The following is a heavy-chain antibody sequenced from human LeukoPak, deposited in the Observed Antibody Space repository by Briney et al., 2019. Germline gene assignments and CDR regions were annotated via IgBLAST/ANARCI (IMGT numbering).Heavy chain of an antibody. J-gene: IGHJ6*02. V-gene: IGHV3-30*18. CDR2: ISYDGSNK. D-gene: IGHD3-22*01. CDR3: AKDKSYYYDSSGYYPISGMDV. Sequence: GGSLRLSCAASGFTFSSYGMHWVRQAPGKGLEWVAVISYDGSNKYYADSVKGRFTISRGNSKNTLYLQMNSLRAEDTAVYYCAKDKSYYYDSSGYYPISGMDVWGQGTTVTVSS. CDR1: GFTFSSYG.